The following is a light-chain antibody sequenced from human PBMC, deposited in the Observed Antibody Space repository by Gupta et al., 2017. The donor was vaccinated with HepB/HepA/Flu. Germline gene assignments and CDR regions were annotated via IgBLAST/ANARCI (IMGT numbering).Light chain of an antibody. J-gene: IGLJ3*02. CDR3: ATWDDSLSGRRV. CDR2: NND. CDR1: SSDIGSNS. Sequence: SVLTQSPSASGTPGQRVTLSCSGSSSDIGSNSVYWYQQFPGMAPKLLIYNNDQRPSGVPDRFSGSKSGTSASLAISGLRSEDEADYVCATWDDSLSGRRVFGGGTKLSVL. V-gene: IGLV1-47*01.